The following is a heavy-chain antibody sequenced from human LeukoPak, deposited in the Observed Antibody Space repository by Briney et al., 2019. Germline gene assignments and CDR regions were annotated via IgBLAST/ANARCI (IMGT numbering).Heavy chain of an antibody. CDR2: FDPEDGET. V-gene: IGHV1-24*01. J-gene: IGHJ1*01. D-gene: IGHD5-18*01. Sequence: ASVKVSCKVPGYTLTELSMHWVRQAPGKGLEWMGGFDPEDGETIYAQKFQGRVTMTEDTSTDTAYMELSSLRSEDTAVYYCATRPRGYSYGAKYFQHWGQGTLVTVSS. CDR1: GYTLTELS. CDR3: ATRPRGYSYGAKYFQH.